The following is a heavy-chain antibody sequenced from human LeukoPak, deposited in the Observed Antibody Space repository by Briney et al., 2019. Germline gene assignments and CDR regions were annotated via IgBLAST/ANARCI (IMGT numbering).Heavy chain of an antibody. CDR3: ARGYDYGDYVGDFDY. J-gene: IGHJ4*02. CDR2: ITTYNGNT. V-gene: IGHV1-18*01. CDR1: GDTFTSYP. Sequence: ASVKVSCKASGDTFTSYPISWVRQAPGQGLEWMGWITTYNGNTKYAQKLQGRVTMTTDTSTSTVYMDLRGLRSDDTAVYYCARGYDYGDYVGDFDYWGQGTLVTVSS. D-gene: IGHD4-17*01.